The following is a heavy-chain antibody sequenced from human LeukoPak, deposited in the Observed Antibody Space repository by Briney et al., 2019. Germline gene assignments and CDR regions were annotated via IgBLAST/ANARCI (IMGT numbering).Heavy chain of an antibody. Sequence: SETLSLTCTVSGGSITDTSYYWSWIRQPPGKGLEWIGYIYYSGSTNYNPSLKSRVTISVDTSKNQFSLKLSSVTAADTAVYYCARDSVTIFAFDPWGQGTLVTVSS. CDR1: GGSITDTSYY. D-gene: IGHD3-3*01. V-gene: IGHV4-61*01. CDR2: IYYSGST. CDR3: ARDSVTIFAFDP. J-gene: IGHJ5*02.